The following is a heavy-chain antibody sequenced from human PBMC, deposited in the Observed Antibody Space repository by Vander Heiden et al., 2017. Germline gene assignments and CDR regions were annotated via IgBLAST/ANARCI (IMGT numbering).Heavy chain of an antibody. CDR3: ARPNHRDGYNDGYWYFDL. D-gene: IGHD5-12*01. CDR2: INHSGST. V-gene: IGHV4-34*01. Sequence: QVQLQQWGAGLLKPSETLSLTCAVYGGSFSGYYWSWIRQPPGKGLEWIGEINHSGSTNYNPSLKSRVTISVDTSKNQFSLKLSSVTAADTAVYYCARPNHRDGYNDGYWYFDLWGRGTLVTVSS. J-gene: IGHJ2*01. CDR1: GGSFSGYY.